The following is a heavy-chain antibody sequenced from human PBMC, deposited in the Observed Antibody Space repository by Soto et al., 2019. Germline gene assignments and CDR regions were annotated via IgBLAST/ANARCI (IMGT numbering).Heavy chain of an antibody. D-gene: IGHD6-19*01. V-gene: IGHV3-30*03. CDR2: ISYDGNNK. CDR3: ARQFDSSGWYYYYYGMDV. J-gene: IGHJ6*02. Sequence: QVQLVESGGGVVQPGRSLRLSCAASGFTFSRFGMHWVRQAPGKGLEWVAIISYDGNNKYYAESVQGRFTISRDNSKNTLYLQMNSLRAEDTAVYYCARQFDSSGWYYYYYGMDVWGQGTTVTVSS. CDR1: GFTFSRFG.